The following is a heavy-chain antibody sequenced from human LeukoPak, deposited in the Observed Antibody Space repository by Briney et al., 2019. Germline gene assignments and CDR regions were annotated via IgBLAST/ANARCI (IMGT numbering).Heavy chain of an antibody. J-gene: IGHJ4*02. CDR2: INHSGST. CDR1: GGSFSGYY. V-gene: IGHV4-34*01. Sequence: PSETLSLTCAVYGGSFSGYYWSWLRQPPGKGLEWIGEINHSGSTNYNPSLKSRVTISVDTSKNQFSLKLSSVTAADTAVYYCARGGIAAAGVPFDYWGQGTLVTVSS. D-gene: IGHD6-13*01. CDR3: ARGGIAAAGVPFDY.